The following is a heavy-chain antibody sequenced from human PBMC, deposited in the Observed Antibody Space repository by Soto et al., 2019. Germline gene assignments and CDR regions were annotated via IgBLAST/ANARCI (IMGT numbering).Heavy chain of an antibody. CDR3: ARSIAVAGTLDY. D-gene: IGHD6-19*01. J-gene: IGHJ4*02. V-gene: IGHV3-30-3*01. CDR2: ISYDGSNK. CDR1: GFTFSSYA. Sequence: LRLSCAASGFTFSSYAMHWVRQAPGKGLEWVAVISYDGSNKYYADSVKGRFTISRDNSKNTLYLQMNSLRAEDTAVYYCARSIAVAGTLDYWGQGTLVTVSS.